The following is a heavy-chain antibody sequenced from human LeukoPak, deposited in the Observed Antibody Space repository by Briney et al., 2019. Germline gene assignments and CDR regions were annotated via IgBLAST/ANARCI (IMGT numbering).Heavy chain of an antibody. CDR1: GFTFSSYG. CDR3: AKEGYYYDSSGYYYFDY. V-gene: IGHV3-30*18. Sequence: GGSLRLSCAASGFTFSSYGMHWVRQAPGKGLEWVAVISYDGSKKYYADSVKGRFTISRDNSKNTLYLQMNSLRAEDTAVYYCAKEGYYYDSSGYYYFDYWGQGTLVTVSS. J-gene: IGHJ4*02. D-gene: IGHD3-22*01. CDR2: ISYDGSKK.